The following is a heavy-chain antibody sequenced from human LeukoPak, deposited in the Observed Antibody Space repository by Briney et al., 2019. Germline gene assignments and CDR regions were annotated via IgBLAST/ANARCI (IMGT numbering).Heavy chain of an antibody. V-gene: IGHV3-33*01. CDR1: GFTFSSYG. J-gene: IGHJ4*02. CDR3: ARGPTSGWQRIDY. CDR2: IWYDGSNK. D-gene: IGHD6-19*01. Sequence: GGSLRLSCAASGFTFSSYGMHWVRQAPGKGLEWVAVIWYDGSNKYYADSVKGRFTISRDNSKNTLYLEMNSLRVEDTAVYYCARGPTSGWQRIDYWGQGTLVTVSS.